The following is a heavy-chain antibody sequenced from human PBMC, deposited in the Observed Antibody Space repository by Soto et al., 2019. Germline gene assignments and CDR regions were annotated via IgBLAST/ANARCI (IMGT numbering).Heavy chain of an antibody. CDR3: ARSQGSTTSLEIYYYYYCGMDV. D-gene: IGHD2-2*01. CDR1: GGTFSSYA. J-gene: IGHJ6*02. Sequence: QVPLVQSGAEVKKPGSSVKVSCKASGGTFSSYAISWVRQAPGQGLEWMGGSIPISATTNYAQKFQGRVTITADESTSKAYMELSSLRSEHKAVYYCARSQGSTTSLEIYYYYYCGMDVWGQGTTVTVSS. V-gene: IGHV1-69*01. CDR2: SIPISATT.